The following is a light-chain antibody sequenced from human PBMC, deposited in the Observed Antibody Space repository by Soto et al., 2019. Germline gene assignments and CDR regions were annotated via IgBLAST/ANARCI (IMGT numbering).Light chain of an antibody. V-gene: IGKV1-39*01. CDR1: QTLRIY. CDR3: QQSYSTPYT. Sequence: DIQMTQSPSSLSASVGDRVTITCRARQTLRIYLNWYQQKPGKAPQLLIYTASSLESGVPSRFSGSGSVTDFTLTISSLQPEDFATYYCQQSYSTPYTFGQGTELEIK. J-gene: IGKJ2*01. CDR2: TAS.